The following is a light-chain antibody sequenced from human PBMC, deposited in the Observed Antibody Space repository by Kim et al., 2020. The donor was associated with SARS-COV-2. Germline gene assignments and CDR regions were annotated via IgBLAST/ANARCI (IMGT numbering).Light chain of an antibody. Sequence: SYELTQPPSVSVAPGKTARITCGGNNIGSKSVHWYQQKPGKAPVLVIYYDIDRPSGIPERFSGSNSGNTATLTISRVEAGDEADYYCQVWDSSSDHPRVFGGGTQLTVL. CDR1: NIGSKS. CDR2: YDI. V-gene: IGLV3-21*04. CDR3: QVWDSSSDHPRV. J-gene: IGLJ2*01.